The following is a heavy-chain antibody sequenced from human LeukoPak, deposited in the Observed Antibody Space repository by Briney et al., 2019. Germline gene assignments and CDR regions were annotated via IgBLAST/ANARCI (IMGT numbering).Heavy chain of an antibody. CDR2: IYYSGST. V-gene: IGHV4-39*07. J-gene: IGHJ6*02. Sequence: PSETLSLTCTVSGGSISSSSYYWGWIRQPPRKGLEWIGTIYYSGSTNYNPSLKSRVTISVDTSKNQFSLKLSSVTAADTAVYYCARGPRHNIVATAIYYYGMDVWGQGTTVTVSS. CDR1: GGSISSSSYY. CDR3: ARGPRHNIVATAIYYYGMDV. D-gene: IGHD5-12*01.